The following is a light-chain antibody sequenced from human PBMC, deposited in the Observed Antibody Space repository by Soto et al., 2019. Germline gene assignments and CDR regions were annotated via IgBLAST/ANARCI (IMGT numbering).Light chain of an antibody. J-gene: IGKJ5*01. CDR2: GAK. V-gene: IGKV1-39*01. Sequence: DIQMTQSPSSLSASVGDRVTITCQASQNINNYLNWYQQKPGRAPKLLIFGAKTLQSGVPSRFSGSGYGTDFTLTITTLQPEDVGIYYCQQCHANPLTFGQGTRLDIK. CDR3: QQCHANPLT. CDR1: QNINNY.